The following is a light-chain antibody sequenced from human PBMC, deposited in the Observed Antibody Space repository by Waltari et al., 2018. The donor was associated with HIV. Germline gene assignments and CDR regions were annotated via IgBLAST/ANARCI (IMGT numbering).Light chain of an antibody. CDR3: QSEDSISTYVI. Sequence: SYELTQPPSVSLSPGQTARITCSGDALPKQHAYWYQQKPGQAPVLVIYKNTERPSGIPGRFAGSSSGTTVTLTISGVQAEDEADYYCQSEDSISTYVIFGGGTKLTVL. J-gene: IGLJ2*01. CDR1: ALPKQH. CDR2: KNT. V-gene: IGLV3-25*03.